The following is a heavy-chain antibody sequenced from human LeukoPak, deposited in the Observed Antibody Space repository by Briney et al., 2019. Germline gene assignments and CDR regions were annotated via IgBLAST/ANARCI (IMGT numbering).Heavy chain of an antibody. CDR3: ASLVASLGIDWFDP. Sequence: GGSLRLSCAASGFTFSSYGMHWVRQAPGKGLEWVAFIRYDGSNKYYADSVKGRFTISRDNSKNTLYLQMNSLRAEDTAVYYCASLVASLGIDWFDPWGQGTLVTVSS. CDR2: IRYDGSNK. V-gene: IGHV3-30*02. D-gene: IGHD7-27*01. CDR1: GFTFSSYG. J-gene: IGHJ5*02.